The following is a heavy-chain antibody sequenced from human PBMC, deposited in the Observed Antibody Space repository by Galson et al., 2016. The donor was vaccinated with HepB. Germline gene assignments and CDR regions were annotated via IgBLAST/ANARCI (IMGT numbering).Heavy chain of an antibody. CDR3: VTDKVGRYWASYYYGLDV. Sequence: QSGAEVKQPGASVKVSCKASGLTFFNSAMQWVRQARGQRLEWIGWIVLDSGYTNYAQRFRDRVTITRDTATGTAYMELSSLRSEDTAIYYCVTDKVGRYWASYYYGLDVWGPGTTVTVSS. V-gene: IGHV1-58*02. J-gene: IGHJ6*02. CDR1: GLTFFNSA. D-gene: IGHD2-15*01. CDR2: IVLDSGYT.